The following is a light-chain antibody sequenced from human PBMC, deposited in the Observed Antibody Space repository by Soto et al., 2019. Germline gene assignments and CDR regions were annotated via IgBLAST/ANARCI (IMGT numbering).Light chain of an antibody. CDR2: AAS. J-gene: IGKJ2*01. CDR1: HIVDTS. V-gene: IGKV1-39*01. CDR3: QQTHSIPLT. Sequence: DIQMTQSPSSLSASVGDRVTVTCRTSHIVDTSLNWYQQKPGKAPKLLIYAASSVQSGVPARLSGSGSATFFTLTIHNLQPDDFATYFCQQTHSIPLTFGPGTKVDIK.